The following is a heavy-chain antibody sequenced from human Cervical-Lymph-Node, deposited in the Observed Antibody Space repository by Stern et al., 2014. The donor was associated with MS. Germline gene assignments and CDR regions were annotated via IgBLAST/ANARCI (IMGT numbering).Heavy chain of an antibody. D-gene: IGHD1-7*01. CDR3: ARSGTGSFYSFDY. CDR2: IDWDDDK. CDR1: GFSLSTSGMR. J-gene: IGHJ4*02. Sequence: QVTLRESGPALVKPTQTLTLTCTFSGFSLSTSGMRVSWIRQPPGKALEWLARIDWDDDKFYTTSLKTRLIISKDTSKNQVVLTMPNMDPLDTATYYCARSGTGSFYSFDYWGQGTLVTVS. V-gene: IGHV2-70*04.